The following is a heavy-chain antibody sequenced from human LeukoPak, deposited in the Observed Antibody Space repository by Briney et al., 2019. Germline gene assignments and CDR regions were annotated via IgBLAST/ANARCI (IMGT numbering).Heavy chain of an antibody. J-gene: IGHJ4*02. CDR3: ARGTIFGVASN. Sequence: SETLSLTCAVYGGSFSGYYWSWIRQPPGKGLEWIGEINHSGSTNYNPSLKSRVTISVDTSKNQFSLKLSSATAADTAVYYCARGTIFGVASNWGQGTLVTVSS. D-gene: IGHD3-3*01. V-gene: IGHV4-34*01. CDR2: INHSGST. CDR1: GGSFSGYY.